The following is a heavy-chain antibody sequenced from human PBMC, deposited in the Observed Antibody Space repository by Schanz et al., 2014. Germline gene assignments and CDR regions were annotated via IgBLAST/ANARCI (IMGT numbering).Heavy chain of an antibody. CDR3: ARFLARYQYYGVDV. CDR2: ISSTSSYI. CDR1: GFTFSNHA. V-gene: IGHV3-21*04. Sequence: EVHLLESGGGLVQPGGSLRLSCAASGFTFSNHALSWVRQAPGKGLEWVSSISSTSSYIFYADSVKGRFSISRDNGETSVYLQINSLRVEDTAVYYCARFLARYQYYGVDVWGQGTTVIVSS. J-gene: IGHJ6*02. D-gene: IGHD3-3*01.